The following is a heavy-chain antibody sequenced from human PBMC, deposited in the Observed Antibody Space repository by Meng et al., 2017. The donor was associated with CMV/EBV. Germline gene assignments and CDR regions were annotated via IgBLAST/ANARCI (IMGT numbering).Heavy chain of an antibody. CDR1: GFTFSSYW. V-gene: IGHV3-7*01. Sequence: GESLKISCAASGFTFSSYWISWVRQAAGKGLEWGANIKHDGSEKYYVESVKGRYTISRENAKNSLYLQMNSMRAEDTAVYYWARDKYDSSGYWAHFYYYYGMDVWDQGTAVTVSS. CDR2: IKHDGSEK. CDR3: ARDKYDSSGYWAHFYYYYGMDV. J-gene: IGHJ6*02. D-gene: IGHD3-22*01.